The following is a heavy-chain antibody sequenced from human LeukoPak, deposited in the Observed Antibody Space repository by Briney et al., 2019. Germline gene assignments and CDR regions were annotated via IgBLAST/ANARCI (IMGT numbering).Heavy chain of an antibody. CDR3: ARDFHLGYFDY. V-gene: IGHV3-11*01. Sequence: GGSLRLSCAASGFTFSDYYMSWIRQAPGKGLEWVSYISSSGSTIYYADSVKGRLTISRDNAKNSLYLQMNSLRAEDTAVYYCARDFHLGYFDYWGQGTLVTVSS. CDR1: GFTFSDYY. J-gene: IGHJ4*02. CDR2: ISSSGSTI.